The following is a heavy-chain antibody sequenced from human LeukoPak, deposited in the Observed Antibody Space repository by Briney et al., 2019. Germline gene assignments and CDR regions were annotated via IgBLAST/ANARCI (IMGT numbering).Heavy chain of an antibody. CDR2: ISAYNGNT. Sequence: ASVKVSCKASGYTFTSYGISWVRQAPGQGLEWMGWISAYNGNTNYAQKLQGRVTMTTDTSTSTAYMELRSLRSDDTAVYYCARETIRHYYYYYMDVWGKGTTVTVSS. D-gene: IGHD3-9*01. V-gene: IGHV1-18*01. J-gene: IGHJ6*03. CDR1: GYTFTSYG. CDR3: ARETIRHYYYYYMDV.